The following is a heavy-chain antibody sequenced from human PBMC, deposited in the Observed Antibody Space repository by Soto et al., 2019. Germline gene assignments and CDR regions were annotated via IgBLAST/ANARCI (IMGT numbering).Heavy chain of an antibody. Sequence: PGGSLRLSCAASGFTVSSNYMSWVRQAPGKGLEWVSVIYSGGSTYYADSVKGRFTISRDNSKNTLYLQMKSLRAEDTAVYYCARDSTINGTLWFGEFQDYGMDVWGQGTTVTVSS. J-gene: IGHJ6*02. D-gene: IGHD3-10*01. CDR1: GFTVSSNY. V-gene: IGHV3-53*01. CDR3: ARDSTINGTLWFGEFQDYGMDV. CDR2: IYSGGST.